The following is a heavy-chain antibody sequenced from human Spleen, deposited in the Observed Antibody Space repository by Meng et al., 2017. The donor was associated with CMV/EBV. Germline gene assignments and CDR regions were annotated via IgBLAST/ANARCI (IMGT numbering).Heavy chain of an antibody. Sequence: GESLKISCAGSGFTFSTYWMSWVRQAPGKGLEWVANIKQDGSEKYYVDSVEGRFTISRDNAKNSLYLQMNSLRAEDTAVYYCARDTHYYGMDVWGQGTTVTVSS. V-gene: IGHV3-7*01. J-gene: IGHJ6*02. CDR3: ARDTHYYGMDV. CDR2: IKQDGSEK. CDR1: GFTFSTYW.